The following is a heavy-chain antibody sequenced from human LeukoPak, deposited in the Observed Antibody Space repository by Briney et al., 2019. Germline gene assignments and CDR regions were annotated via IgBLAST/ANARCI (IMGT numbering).Heavy chain of an antibody. V-gene: IGHV1-46*01. Sequence: ASVKVSCKASGYTFTSYYIHWVRQAPGQGLEWMGIINPGGGSTSYAQKFQDRVTMTRDTSTSTVYMDLSSLRSEDTAVYYCAKDLRWDHPGFDPWGQGTLVTVSS. CDR2: INPGGGST. J-gene: IGHJ5*02. D-gene: IGHD4-23*01. CDR3: AKDLRWDHPGFDP. CDR1: GYTFTSYY.